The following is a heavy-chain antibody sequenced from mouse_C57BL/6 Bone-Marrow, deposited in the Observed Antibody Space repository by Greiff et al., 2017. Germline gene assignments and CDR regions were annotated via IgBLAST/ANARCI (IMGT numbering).Heavy chain of an antibody. V-gene: IGHV5-15*01. CDR1: GFTFSDYG. Sequence: EVKLMESGGGLVQPGGSLKLSCAASGFTFSDYGMAWVRQAPRKGPEWVAFISNLAYSIYYADTVTGRFTISRENAKNTLYLEMSSLRSEDTAMYYCARHPGLSYAMDYWGQGTSVTVSS. J-gene: IGHJ4*01. CDR3: ARHPGLSYAMDY. CDR2: ISNLAYSI.